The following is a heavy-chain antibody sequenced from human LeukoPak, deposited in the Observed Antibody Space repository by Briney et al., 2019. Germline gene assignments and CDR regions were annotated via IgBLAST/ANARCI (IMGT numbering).Heavy chain of an antibody. Sequence: ASVKVSCKASGYIFTSYYMHWVRQAPGQGLEWMGIINPSGGSTNYAQKLQGRVTMTTDTSTSTAYMELRSLRSDDTAVYYCARGEGSSWHPFDYWGQGTLVTVSS. D-gene: IGHD6-13*01. V-gene: IGHV1-46*01. CDR3: ARGEGSSWHPFDY. CDR2: INPSGGST. CDR1: GYIFTSYY. J-gene: IGHJ4*02.